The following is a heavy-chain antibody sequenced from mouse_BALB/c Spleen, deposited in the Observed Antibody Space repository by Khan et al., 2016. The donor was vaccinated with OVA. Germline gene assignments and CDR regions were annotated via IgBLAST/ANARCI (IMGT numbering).Heavy chain of an antibody. CDR2: INPNNGDA. D-gene: IGHD3-1*01. CDR3: TRSGYGGFAY. V-gene: IGHV1-18*01. Sequence: VRLQQSGPDLVKPGASMKISCKASGYSFTAYIMNWVRQSHGKNLEWIGLINPNNGDATYNQKFKGKATLTVDKSSSTAYMELLSLTSEDSAVFCCTRSGYGGFAYWGQGTLVTVS. J-gene: IGHJ3*01. CDR1: GYSFTAYI.